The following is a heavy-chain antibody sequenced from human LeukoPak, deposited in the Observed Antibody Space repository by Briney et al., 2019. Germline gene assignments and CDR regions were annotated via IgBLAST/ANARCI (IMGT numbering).Heavy chain of an antibody. CDR2: ISSGGSNT. CDR3: GRRSCSGGSCNCDY. CDR1: GFTFSIYA. V-gene: IGHV3-23*01. Sequence: GGSLRLSCAGSGFTFSIYAMAWVRQAPGKGLEWVSAISSGGSNTNYADSVKGRFTMSRDNSKNTLYLQMNSLTAEDTAVYYRGRRSCSGGSCNCDYWGQGTLVTVSS. D-gene: IGHD2-15*01. J-gene: IGHJ4*02.